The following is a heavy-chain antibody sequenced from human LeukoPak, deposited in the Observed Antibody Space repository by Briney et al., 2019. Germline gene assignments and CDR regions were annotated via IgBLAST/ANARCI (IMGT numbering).Heavy chain of an antibody. CDR1: GGTFSSYA. V-gene: IGHV1-69*06. D-gene: IGHD3-10*01. CDR3: ARPHSYYGSGMGYFDY. J-gene: IGHJ4*02. Sequence: SAKVSCKASGGTFSSYAISWVRQAPGQGLEWMGGIIPIFGTANYAQKFQGRVTITADKSTSTAYMELSSLRSEDTAVYYCARPHSYYGSGMGYFDYWGQGTLVTVSS. CDR2: IIPIFGTA.